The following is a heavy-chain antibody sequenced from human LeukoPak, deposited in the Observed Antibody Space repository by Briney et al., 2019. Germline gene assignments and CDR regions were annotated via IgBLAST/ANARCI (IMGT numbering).Heavy chain of an antibody. Sequence: ASVKVSCKASGYTFTSYAMNWVRQAPGQGLEWMGWINTNTGNPTCAQGFTGRFVFSLDTSVSTAYLQISSLKAEDTAVYYCARVPTYYYDSSGYYSEWIFDYWGQGTLVTVSS. D-gene: IGHD3-22*01. J-gene: IGHJ4*02. V-gene: IGHV7-4-1*02. CDR2: INTNTGNP. CDR1: GYTFTSYA. CDR3: ARVPTYYYDSSGYYSEWIFDY.